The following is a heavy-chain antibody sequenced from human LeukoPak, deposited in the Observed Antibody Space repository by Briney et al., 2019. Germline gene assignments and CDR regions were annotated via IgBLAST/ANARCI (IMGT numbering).Heavy chain of an antibody. J-gene: IGHJ3*02. CDR1: GFTFSSYN. D-gene: IGHD1-7*01. Sequence: GGSLRLSCAASGFTFSSYNMNWVRQAPGKGLEWLSYISSSSRTIHYADSVKGRFTISRDNAKNSLHLQMSSLRAVDTAVYYCVRDANYHDGTNYYDVFDMWGQGTMVTVSS. CDR3: VRDANYHDGTNYYDVFDM. CDR2: ISSSSRTI. V-gene: IGHV3-48*04.